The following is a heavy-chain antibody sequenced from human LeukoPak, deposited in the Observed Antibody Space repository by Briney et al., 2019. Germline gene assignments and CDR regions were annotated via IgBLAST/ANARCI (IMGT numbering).Heavy chain of an antibody. J-gene: IGHJ4*02. Sequence: SETLSLTCTVSGGSISSYYWSWIPQPPGKGLEWLGYIYYSGSTNYNPSLKSRVAISVDTSKNQFSLKLSSVTAADAAVYYCARTWSGHYWWFDYWGQGTLVTVSS. D-gene: IGHD3-3*01. CDR2: IYYSGST. CDR3: ARTWSGHYWWFDY. V-gene: IGHV4-59*08. CDR1: GGSISSYY.